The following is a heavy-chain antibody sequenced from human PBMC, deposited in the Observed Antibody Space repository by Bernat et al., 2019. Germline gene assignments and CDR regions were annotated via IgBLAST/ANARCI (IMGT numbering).Heavy chain of an antibody. CDR3: AKNFFYSMDV. CDR2: IYHSGST. V-gene: IGHV4-4*02. CDR1: GGSVNDDNW. D-gene: IGHD1-7*01. J-gene: IGHJ6*02. Sequence: HVQLQESGPGLVKPSGTLSLTCAVSGGSVNDDNWWSWVRQPPGKGREWIGEIYHSGSTNYNPSLKSRVTVSVDTSRDQFSLYLTSVTAADTAVYSCAKNFFYSMDVWGQGTTVTVSS.